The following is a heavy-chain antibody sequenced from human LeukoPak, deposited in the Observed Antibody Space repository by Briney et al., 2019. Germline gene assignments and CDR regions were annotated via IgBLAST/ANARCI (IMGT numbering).Heavy chain of an antibody. CDR2: IKQDGSEK. CDR3: AIDSSQWLVT. CDR1: GFTFSHYW. J-gene: IGHJ4*02. Sequence: PGGSLRLSCAASGFTFSHYWMSWVRQAPGKGLEWVANIKQDGSEKYYVDSVKGRFTISRDDAKNSLYLQMNSLRAEDTAVYYCAIDSSQWLVTWGQGTLVTVSS. D-gene: IGHD6-19*01. V-gene: IGHV3-7*01.